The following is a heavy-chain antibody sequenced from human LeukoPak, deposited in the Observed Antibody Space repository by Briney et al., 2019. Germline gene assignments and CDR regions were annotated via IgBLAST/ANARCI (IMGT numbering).Heavy chain of an antibody. D-gene: IGHD3-10*01. CDR1: GYTFTSDD. CDR2: VNPTSGHT. CDR3: ARSPVGVRKKHDL. J-gene: IGHJ5*02. V-gene: IGHV1-8*01. Sequence: GASVKVSCKASGYTFTSDDINWVRQAPGQGLEWMGWVNPTSGHTGYVQKFQGRITMTRDTSVSTAYMELNSLTSEDTAVYYCARSPVGVRKKHDLWGQGTLVIVSS.